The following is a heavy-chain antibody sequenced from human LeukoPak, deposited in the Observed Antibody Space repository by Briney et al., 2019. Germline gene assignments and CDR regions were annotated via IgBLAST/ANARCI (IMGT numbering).Heavy chain of an antibody. CDR3: ARDTSTTVVTPYYFDY. Sequence: SVKVSCKASGYTFTNYEINWVRQATGQGLEWMGRIIPILGIANYAQKFQGRVTITADKSTSTAYMELSSLRSEDTAVYYCARDTSTTVVTPYYFDYWGQGTLVTVSS. D-gene: IGHD4-23*01. V-gene: IGHV1-69*04. CDR1: GYTFTNYE. CDR2: IIPILGIA. J-gene: IGHJ4*02.